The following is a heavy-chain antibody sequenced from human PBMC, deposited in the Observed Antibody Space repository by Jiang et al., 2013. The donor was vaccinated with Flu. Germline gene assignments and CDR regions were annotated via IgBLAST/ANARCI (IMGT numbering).Heavy chain of an antibody. J-gene: IGHJ4*02. CDR2: IHYSGST. V-gene: IGHV4-59*13. CDR1: GGSMRNNY. CDR3: ARDHRGNCSGGICYSNYFDY. Sequence: GSGLVKPSETLSLTCSVSGGSMRNNYWSWIRQPPGKALEWIGYIHYSGSTNYNPSLKSRVTISIDTSKNQFSLKVNSVTAADTAVYYCARDHRGNCSGGICYSNYFDYWGQGTLVTVSS. D-gene: IGHD2-15*01.